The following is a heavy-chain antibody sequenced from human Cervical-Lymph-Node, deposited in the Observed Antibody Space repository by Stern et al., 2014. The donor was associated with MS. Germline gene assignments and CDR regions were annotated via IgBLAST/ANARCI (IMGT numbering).Heavy chain of an antibody. Sequence: QVQLVESGPGLVKPSETVSLTCTVSGGYMSSKYWNWIRQPPGKGLEWIGYIYSDGSTNYNPSLKSRVILSLDTSTNQFSLSLTSVTAADTAVYYCARVTGRGTRQNWFDSWGQGTLVTVSS. J-gene: IGHJ5*01. CDR2: IYSDGST. D-gene: IGHD1-26*01. CDR1: GGYMSSKY. V-gene: IGHV4-59*01. CDR3: ARVTGRGTRQNWFDS.